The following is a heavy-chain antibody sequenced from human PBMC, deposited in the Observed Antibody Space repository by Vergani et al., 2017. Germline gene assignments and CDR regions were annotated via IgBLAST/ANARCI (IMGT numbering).Heavy chain of an antibody. CDR1: GFTFSYYY. V-gene: IGHV3-22*02. D-gene: IGHD3-22*01. Sequence: EVQLVESGGGLVQPGGSLRLSCAASGFTFSYYYMSGVRQAPGKGLEWVGFIRNKANGWATASTTSVKGRFTISRDDAKSITYLQMKSLKTEDTAVYYCSRAPYYYDSSGYSPEFDYWGQGTLVTVSS. CDR3: SRAPYYYDSSGYSPEFDY. J-gene: IGHJ4*02. CDR2: IRNKANGWAT.